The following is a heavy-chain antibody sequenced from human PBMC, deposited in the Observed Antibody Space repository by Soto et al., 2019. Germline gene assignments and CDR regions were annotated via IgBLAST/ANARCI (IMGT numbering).Heavy chain of an antibody. J-gene: IGHJ5*02. CDR2: IYPGDSDT. V-gene: IGHV5-51*01. CDR3: AKGRDCSSTSCSRHNWFDP. D-gene: IGHD2-2*01. CDR1: GYSFTSYW. Sequence: GESLKISCKGSGYSFTSYWIGWVRQMPGKGLEWMGIIYPGDSDTRYSPSFQGQVTISRDNSKNTLYLQMNSLRAEDTAVYYCAKGRDCSSTSCSRHNWFDPWGQGTLVTVSS.